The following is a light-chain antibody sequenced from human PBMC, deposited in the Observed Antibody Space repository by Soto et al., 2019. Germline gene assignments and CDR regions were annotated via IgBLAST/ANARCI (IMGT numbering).Light chain of an antibody. CDR1: QSVSSN. V-gene: IGKV3-11*01. CDR3: QQRSNWPPEIT. J-gene: IGKJ5*01. CDR2: GAS. Sequence: EIVLTQSPATLSLSPGEIATLSCMASQSVSSNLAWYQQKPGQAPRLPIYGASTRATGIPARFSGSGSGTEFTLTISSLEPEDFAVYYCQQRSNWPPEITFGQGTRLEIK.